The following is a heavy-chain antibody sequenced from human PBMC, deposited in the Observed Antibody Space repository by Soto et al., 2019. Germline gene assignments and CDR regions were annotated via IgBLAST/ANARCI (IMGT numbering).Heavy chain of an antibody. V-gene: IGHV4-31*03. Sequence: QVQLQEPGPGLVRPSQTLSLTCTVSGGSISTSDYYWSWIRQHPVRGLEWIGYVYFSGDTFYNPSLESRAVISVETSENRFSLKLTSVTAADTAVYYCARDPRRTRGWHFDLWGRGTLVTVSS. D-gene: IGHD3-10*01. J-gene: IGHJ2*01. CDR3: ARDPRRTRGWHFDL. CDR2: VYFSGDT. CDR1: GGSISTSDYY.